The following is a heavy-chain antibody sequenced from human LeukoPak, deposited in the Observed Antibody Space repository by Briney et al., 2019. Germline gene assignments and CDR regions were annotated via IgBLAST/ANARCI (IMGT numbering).Heavy chain of an antibody. CDR3: ARDDIAVAGPGDY. CDR1: GYTFTGHY. J-gene: IGHJ4*02. CDR2: INPNSGGT. D-gene: IGHD6-19*01. V-gene: IGHV1-2*02. Sequence: SVQVSCKASGYTFTGHYMQWVRQDPGQGLEWMGWINPNSGGTNYAQKLQGRVTMTRDTSISTAYMELSRLRSDDTAVYYCARDDIAVAGPGDYWGQGTLVTVSS.